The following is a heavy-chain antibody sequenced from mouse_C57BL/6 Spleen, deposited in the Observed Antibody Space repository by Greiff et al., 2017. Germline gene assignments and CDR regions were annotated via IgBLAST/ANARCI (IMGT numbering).Heavy chain of an antibody. CDR2: IDPSDSYT. CDR3: ARCSSYVDYFDY. Sequence: QVQLQQPGAELVKPGASVKLSCKASGYTFTSYWMQWVKQRPGQGLEWIGEIDPSDSYTNYTQKFKGKATLTVDTSTSTAYMQLSSLTSEDSAVYYCARCSSYVDYFDYWGQGTTVTVAS. CDR1: GYTFTSYW. V-gene: IGHV1-50*01. D-gene: IGHD1-1*01. J-gene: IGHJ2*01.